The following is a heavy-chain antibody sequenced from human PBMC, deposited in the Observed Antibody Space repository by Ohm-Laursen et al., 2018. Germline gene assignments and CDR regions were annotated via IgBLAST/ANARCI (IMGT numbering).Heavy chain of an antibody. Sequence: ASVKVSCKASGYTFTGYYMHWVRQAPGQGLERMGWINPNSGGTNYAQKFQGRVTMTRDTSISTAYMELSRLRSDDTAVYYCARVYCSSTSCQNWFDPWGQGTLVTVSS. V-gene: IGHV1-2*02. CDR2: INPNSGGT. CDR3: ARVYCSSTSCQNWFDP. D-gene: IGHD2-2*01. CDR1: GYTFTGYY. J-gene: IGHJ5*02.